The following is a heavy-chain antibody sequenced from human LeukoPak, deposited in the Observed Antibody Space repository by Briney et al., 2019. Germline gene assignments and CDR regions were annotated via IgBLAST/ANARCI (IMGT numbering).Heavy chain of an antibody. D-gene: IGHD1-26*01. CDR3: AKDGGSFLDAPYYFDY. Sequence: PGGSLRLSCAASGFSFSSYGMHWVRQAPGKGLEWVAFIRYDGSNKYYADSVKGRFTISRDNSKNTLYLQMNSLRAEDTAVYYCAKDGGSFLDAPYYFDYWGQGTLVTVSS. CDR2: IRYDGSNK. V-gene: IGHV3-30*02. J-gene: IGHJ4*02. CDR1: GFSFSSYG.